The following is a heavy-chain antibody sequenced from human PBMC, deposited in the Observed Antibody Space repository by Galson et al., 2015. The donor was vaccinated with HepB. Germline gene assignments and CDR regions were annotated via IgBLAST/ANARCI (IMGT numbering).Heavy chain of an antibody. CDR2: ISGSGGST. J-gene: IGHJ3*02. CDR1: GFTFSNYA. V-gene: IGHV3-23*01. Sequence: SLRLSCAASGFTFSNYAMTWVRQAPGKGLEWVSAISGSGGSTYYADSVKGRFTISRDNSKNTLYLQMNSLRAEDTAVYYCAKLLGITMMVLVIPDAFDIWGQGTMVTVSS. D-gene: IGHD3-22*01. CDR3: AKLLGITMMVLVIPDAFDI.